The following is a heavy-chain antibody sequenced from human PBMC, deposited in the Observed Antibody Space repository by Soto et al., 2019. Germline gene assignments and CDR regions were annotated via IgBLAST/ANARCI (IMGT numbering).Heavy chain of an antibody. Sequence: ASVKVSCKASGYTFTGYYMHWVRQAPGQGLEWMGWINPNSGGTNYAQKFQGWVTITRDTSTSTAYMELSSLRSDDTAVYYCAALSVGLRPSDAFDIWGQGTMVTVSS. CDR1: GYTFTGYY. J-gene: IGHJ3*02. V-gene: IGHV1-2*04. D-gene: IGHD4-17*01. CDR3: AALSVGLRPSDAFDI. CDR2: INPNSGGT.